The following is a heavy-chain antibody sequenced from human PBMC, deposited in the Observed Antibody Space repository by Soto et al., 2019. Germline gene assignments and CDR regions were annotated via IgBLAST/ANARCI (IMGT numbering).Heavy chain of an antibody. V-gene: IGHV1-69*13. CDR2: IIPIFGTA. D-gene: IGHD3-9*01. Sequence: ASVKVSCKASGGTFSSYAISWVRQAPGQGLEWMGGIIPIFGTANYAQKFQGRVTITADESTSTAYMELSSLRSEDTAVYYCARDSTYYDILTGYYLNWFDPWGQGTLVTGSS. CDR3: ARDSTYYDILTGYYLNWFDP. CDR1: GGTFSSYA. J-gene: IGHJ5*02.